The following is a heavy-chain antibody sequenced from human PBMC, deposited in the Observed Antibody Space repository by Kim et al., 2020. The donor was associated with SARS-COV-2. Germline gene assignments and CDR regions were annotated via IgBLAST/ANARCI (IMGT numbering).Heavy chain of an antibody. Sequence: GGSLRLSCAASGSTFRSLGMNWACQAPGKGLEWVSYFRPGGATTYYADSVKGRFTMSSVTSRNTLYLQMNSLRAEDTAVYYCVPGHQLVFGQWGQGTLATVSS. V-gene: IGHV3-23*01. CDR3: VPGHQLVFGQ. CDR1: GSTFRSLG. D-gene: IGHD6-13*01. J-gene: IGHJ4*02. CDR2: FRPGGATT.